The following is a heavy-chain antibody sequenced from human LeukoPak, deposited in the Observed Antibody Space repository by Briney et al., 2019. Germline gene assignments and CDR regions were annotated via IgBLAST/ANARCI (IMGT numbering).Heavy chain of an antibody. V-gene: IGHV1-2*02. Sequence: GASVKVSCKASGYTFTGYYMHWVRQAPGQGLEWMGWINPNSGGTNYAQKFQGRVTTTRDTSISTAYMELSRLRSDDTAVYYCARAANYDSSGYQDYWGQGTLVTVSS. CDR1: GYTFTGYY. D-gene: IGHD3-22*01. CDR3: ARAANYDSSGYQDY. CDR2: INPNSGGT. J-gene: IGHJ4*02.